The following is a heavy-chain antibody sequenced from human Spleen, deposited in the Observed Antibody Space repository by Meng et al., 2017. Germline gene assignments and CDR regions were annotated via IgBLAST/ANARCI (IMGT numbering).Heavy chain of an antibody. V-gene: IGHV3-74*01. D-gene: IGHD4-23*01. CDR1: GFTFSSYN. J-gene: IGHJ4*02. CDR3: VRDFGGNSDY. Sequence: VQLVESGGGLVKPGGSLRLSCAASGFTFSSYNMNWVRQAPGKGLEWVSRMNEDGTTIDYAGSVRGRFTIYRDSARNTLYLQMNYLRAEDTAVYYCVRDFGGNSDYWGQGALVTVSS. CDR2: MNEDGTTI.